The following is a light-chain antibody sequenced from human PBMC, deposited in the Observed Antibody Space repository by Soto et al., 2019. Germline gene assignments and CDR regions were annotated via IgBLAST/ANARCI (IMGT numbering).Light chain of an antibody. J-gene: IGLJ1*01. Sequence: QSAMTQPPSASGSPGQSVTISCTGTSSDVGGYNYVSWYQQHPGKAPKLMIYEVSKLPSGVPDRFSGSKSGNTASLTVSGLQAEDEADYSCSSYGVFGTGTKLTVL. CDR3: SSYGV. V-gene: IGLV2-8*01. CDR1: SSDVGGYNY. CDR2: EVS.